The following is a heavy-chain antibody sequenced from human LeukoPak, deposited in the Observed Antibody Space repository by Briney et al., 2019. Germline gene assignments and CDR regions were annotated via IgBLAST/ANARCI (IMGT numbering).Heavy chain of an antibody. CDR2: VNSDGSWT. CDR1: GNYW. D-gene: IGHD6-6*01. V-gene: IGHV3-74*01. CDR3: VKGLDYSSSQMDS. J-gene: IGHJ4*02. Sequence: GGSLRLSCAASGNYWMHWVRQAPGKGLVWVSHVNSDGSWTSHADSVKGRFTISRDNSRNTVYVQMNSLTPEDTAVYYCVKGLDYSSSQMDSWGQGALVTVPS.